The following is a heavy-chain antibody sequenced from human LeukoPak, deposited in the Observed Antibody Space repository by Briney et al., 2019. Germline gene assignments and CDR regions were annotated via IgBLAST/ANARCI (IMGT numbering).Heavy chain of an antibody. V-gene: IGHV1-24*01. CDR3: ATATVVTRSLSAFDI. CDR2: FDPEDGET. J-gene: IGHJ3*02. D-gene: IGHD4-23*01. CDR1: AYTLTELS. Sequence: ASVEVSCKVSAYTLTELSMHWVRQAPGKGLEWMGGFDPEDGETIYAQKFQGRVTMTEDTSTDTAYMELSSLRSEDTAVYYCATATVVTRSLSAFDIWGQGTMVTVSS.